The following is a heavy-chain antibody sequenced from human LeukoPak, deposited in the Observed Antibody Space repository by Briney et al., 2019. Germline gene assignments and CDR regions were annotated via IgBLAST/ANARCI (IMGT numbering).Heavy chain of an antibody. CDR3: AKGAIFGVTIRGYGMDV. J-gene: IGHJ6*02. CDR2: MNPKTGDT. D-gene: IGHD3-3*01. CDR1: GYTFTIFD. Sequence: ASVKVSCKASGYTFTIFDINWVRQAPGQGLEWVGWMNPKTGDTVYAQNFQGGVTMTRDTSIGTAYMELNSLRSEDTAVYYCAKGAIFGVTIRGYGMDVWGQGTSVTVSS. V-gene: IGHV1-8*01.